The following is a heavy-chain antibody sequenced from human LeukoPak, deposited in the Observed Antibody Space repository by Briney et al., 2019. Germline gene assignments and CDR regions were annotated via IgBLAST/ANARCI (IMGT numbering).Heavy chain of an antibody. J-gene: IGHJ2*01. V-gene: IGHV4-59*01. D-gene: IGHD6-13*01. Sequence: PSETLSLTCTVSGGSIRSYYWSWIRQPPGKGLEWIGYIYYSGSTNYNPSLKSRVTISVDTSKNQFSLKLSSVTAADTAAYYCARVYYSSSYDYWYFDLWGRGTLVTVSS. CDR2: IYYSGST. CDR1: GGSIRSYY. CDR3: ARVYYSSSYDYWYFDL.